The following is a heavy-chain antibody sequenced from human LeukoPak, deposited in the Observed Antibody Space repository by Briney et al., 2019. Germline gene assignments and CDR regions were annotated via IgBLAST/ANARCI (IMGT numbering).Heavy chain of an antibody. CDR3: AKRYCSSTSCYTGGFYY. D-gene: IGHD2-2*02. J-gene: IGHJ4*02. CDR1: GFTFDDYA. V-gene: IGHV3-9*01. Sequence: GRSLRLSCAASGFTFDDYAMHWVRQAPGKGLEWVSGISRNSGSIGYADSVKGRFTISRDNAKNSLYLQMNSLRAEDTALYYCAKRYCSSTSCYTGGFYYWGQGTLVTVSS. CDR2: ISRNSGSI.